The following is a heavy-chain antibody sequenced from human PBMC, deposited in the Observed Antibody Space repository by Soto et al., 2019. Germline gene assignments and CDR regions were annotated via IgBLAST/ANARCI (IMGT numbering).Heavy chain of an antibody. V-gene: IGHV1-24*01. CDR3: ATGRFLGTITDYYYGMDV. CDR1: GYTLTELS. CDR2: FDPEDGET. Sequence: ASVKVSCKVSGYTLTELSMHWVRQAPGKGLEWMGGFDPEDGETIYAQKFQGRVTMTEDTSTDTAYMELSSLRSEDTAVYYCATGRFLGTITDYYYGMDVWGQGTTVTVSS. J-gene: IGHJ6*02. D-gene: IGHD3-3*01.